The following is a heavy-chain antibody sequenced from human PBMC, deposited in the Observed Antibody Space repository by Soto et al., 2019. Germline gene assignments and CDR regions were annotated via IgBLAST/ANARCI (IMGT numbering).Heavy chain of an antibody. Sequence: QLQLQESGPGLVKPSETLSLTCTVSGGSISSSSYYWGWIRQPPGTGLEWIGSIYYSGSTYYNPSLKSRVTISVDTSKNQFSLKLSSVTAADTAVYYCARDGADSSGWPPIDYGGQGTLVTVSS. J-gene: IGHJ4*02. CDR1: GGSISSSSYY. CDR3: ARDGADSSGWPPIDY. V-gene: IGHV4-39*02. CDR2: IYYSGST. D-gene: IGHD6-19*01.